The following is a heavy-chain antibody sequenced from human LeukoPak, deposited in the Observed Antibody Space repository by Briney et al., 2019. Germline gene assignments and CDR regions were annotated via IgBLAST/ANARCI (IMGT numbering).Heavy chain of an antibody. J-gene: IGHJ4*02. D-gene: IGHD3-22*01. Sequence: GGSLRLSCAASGFTFSSYEMNWVRQAPGKGLEWVSYISSSGSTIYYADSVKGRFTISRDNAKNSLYLQMNSLRAEDTAVYYCASTTDSSDFVAGHWGQGTLVTVSS. CDR3: ASTTDSSDFVAGH. CDR2: ISSSGSTI. CDR1: GFTFSSYE. V-gene: IGHV3-48*03.